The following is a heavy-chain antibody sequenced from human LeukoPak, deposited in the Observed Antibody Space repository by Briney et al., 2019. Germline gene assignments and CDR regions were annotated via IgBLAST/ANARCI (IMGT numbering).Heavy chain of an antibody. CDR3: ARDPHYCSSTSCSLYYFDY. D-gene: IGHD2-2*01. CDR1: GFTFSSYS. J-gene: IGHJ4*02. CDR2: ISSSSSYI. V-gene: IGHV3-21*01. Sequence: GGSLRLSCAASGFTFSSYSMNWIRQAPGKGLEWVSSISSSSSYIYYADSVKGRFTISRDNAKNSLYLQMNSLRAEDTAVYYCARDPHYCSSTSCSLYYFDYWGQGALVTVSS.